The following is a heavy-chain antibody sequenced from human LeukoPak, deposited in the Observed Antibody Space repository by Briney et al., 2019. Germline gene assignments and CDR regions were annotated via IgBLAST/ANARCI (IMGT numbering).Heavy chain of an antibody. Sequence: GGTLRLSCAASGFTFSSYAMSWVRQAPGKGLEWVSAISGSGGSTYYADSVKGRFTISRDNSKNTLYLQMNSLRAEDTAVYYCAKQDLGYCSSTSCYFGYWGQGTLVTVSS. CDR1: GFTFSSYA. CDR2: ISGSGGST. D-gene: IGHD2-2*01. J-gene: IGHJ4*02. V-gene: IGHV3-23*01. CDR3: AKQDLGYCSSTSCYFGY.